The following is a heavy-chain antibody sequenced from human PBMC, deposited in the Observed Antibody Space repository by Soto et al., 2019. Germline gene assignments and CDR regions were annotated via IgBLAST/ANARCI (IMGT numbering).Heavy chain of an antibody. Sequence: SETLSLTCSVSGRSIRDYYWTWIRQSPGKGLEFIGHIYYSGGTKYNPSLKSRVTISLDTSKNQFSLKLNSVTAADTAVYYCARLGGYYQAFDSWGQGTLVTVSS. D-gene: IGHD3-22*01. CDR2: IYYSGGT. CDR1: GRSIRDYY. CDR3: ARLGGYYQAFDS. J-gene: IGHJ4*02. V-gene: IGHV4-59*08.